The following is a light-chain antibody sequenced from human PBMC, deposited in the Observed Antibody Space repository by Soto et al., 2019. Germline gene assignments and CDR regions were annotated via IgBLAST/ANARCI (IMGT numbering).Light chain of an antibody. CDR1: SSDIGSYNR. Sequence: QSVLTQPASVSGSPGQSITISCTGTSSDIGSYNRVSWYQQPPGTAPKLIIYEVKNRPSGVPDRFSGSKSGNTASLTISGLQAEDEADYYCNSFTTSSTYVFGTGTKVTVL. CDR3: NSFTTSSTYV. V-gene: IGLV2-18*02. CDR2: EVK. J-gene: IGLJ1*01.